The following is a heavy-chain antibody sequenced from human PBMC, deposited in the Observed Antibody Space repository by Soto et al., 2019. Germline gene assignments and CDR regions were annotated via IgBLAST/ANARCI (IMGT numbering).Heavy chain of an antibody. V-gene: IGHV3-53*01. CDR3: ARLRENYDILTGYSPHDAFDI. J-gene: IGHJ3*02. Sequence: GGSLRLSCAASGFTVSSNYMSWVRQAPGKGLEWVSVIYSGGSTYYADSVKGRFTISRDNSKNTLYLQMNSLRAEDTAVYYCARLRENYDILTGYSPHDAFDIWGQGTMVTVSS. CDR2: IYSGGST. D-gene: IGHD3-9*01. CDR1: GFTVSSNY.